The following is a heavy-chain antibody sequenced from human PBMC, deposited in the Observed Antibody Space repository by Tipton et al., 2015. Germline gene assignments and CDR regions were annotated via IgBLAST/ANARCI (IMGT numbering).Heavy chain of an antibody. CDR2: FSGTSDYT. V-gene: IGHV3-23*01. J-gene: IGHJ5*02. Sequence: SLRLSCEGSGFTFSSYAMNWIRQAPGKGLEWVSTFSGTSDYTYYADSVKGRFAISRDNSKNTLYLHMNSLRAEDTAIYYCAGRITMVRGVLIRPTQGWFDPWGQGTLVTVSS. D-gene: IGHD3-10*01. CDR1: GFTFSSYA. CDR3: AGRITMVRGVLIRPTQGWFDP.